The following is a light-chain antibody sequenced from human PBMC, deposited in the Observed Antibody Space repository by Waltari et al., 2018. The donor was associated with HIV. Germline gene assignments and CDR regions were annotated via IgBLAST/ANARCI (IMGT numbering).Light chain of an antibody. J-gene: IGLJ3*02. CDR1: SSNIGTNY. CDR3: GTWDSSLSAWV. Sequence: QSVLTQPPSVFAAPGQKVTISCSGSSSNIGTNYVSWYQHLPGTAPKLLIYDNDKRPSGIPDRFSGSKSGTSATLGITGLQTGDEADYYCGTWDSSLSAWVFGGGTKLTVL. V-gene: IGLV1-51*01. CDR2: DND.